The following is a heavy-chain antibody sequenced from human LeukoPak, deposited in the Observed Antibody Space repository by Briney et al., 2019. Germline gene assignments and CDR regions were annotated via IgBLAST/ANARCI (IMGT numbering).Heavy chain of an antibody. CDR1: GYTFTSYD. CDR3: ARDPPWYYSNYGYFDL. Sequence: ASVKVSCKASGYTFTSYDINWVRQAPGQGLEWMGWISAYNGNTNYAQKLQGRVTMTTDTSTSTAYMELRSLRSDDTAVYYCARDPPWYYSNYGYFDLWGRGTLVTVSS. CDR2: ISAYNGNT. D-gene: IGHD4-4*01. V-gene: IGHV1-18*01. J-gene: IGHJ2*01.